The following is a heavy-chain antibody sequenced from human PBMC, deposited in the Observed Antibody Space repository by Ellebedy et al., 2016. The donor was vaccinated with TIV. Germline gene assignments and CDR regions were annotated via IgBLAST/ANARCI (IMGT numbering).Heavy chain of an antibody. D-gene: IGHD3-10*01. CDR3: AREPKQTLKYAGVRGVIRKWFDP. Sequence: AASVKVSCKASGYTFTGYYLHWVRQAPGQGLEWMGWINPNTGGTNYAQKFQGRVTMTRDTSISTAYMELSRLRSDDTAVYYCAREPKQTLKYAGVRGVIRKWFDPWGQGTLVTVSS. CDR2: INPNTGGT. V-gene: IGHV1-2*02. J-gene: IGHJ5*02. CDR1: GYTFTGYY.